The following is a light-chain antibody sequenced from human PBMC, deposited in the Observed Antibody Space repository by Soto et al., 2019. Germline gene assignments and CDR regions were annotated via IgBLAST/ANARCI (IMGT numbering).Light chain of an antibody. Sequence: EVGLTQCRATLSLSPGERATLSCRTSLSVSVYLDWYQQKPGQAPRLLISDASSRATGIPDRFSGSGSGTDFTLTISRLEPEDFAVYYCQQYGSSPLTFGGGTKVDNK. V-gene: IGKV3-20*01. J-gene: IGKJ4*01. CDR2: DAS. CDR3: QQYGSSPLT. CDR1: LSVSVY.